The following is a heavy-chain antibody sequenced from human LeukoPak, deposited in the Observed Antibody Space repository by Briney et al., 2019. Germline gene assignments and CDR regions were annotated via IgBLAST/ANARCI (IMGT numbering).Heavy chain of an antibody. J-gene: IGHJ5*02. V-gene: IGHV3-48*01. Sequence: GGSLRLSCAASGFTFSSYWMNWVRQTPGKGLEWVSYINSLSSTIYYADSVKGRFTISRDNAKNSLYLQMNSLRAEDTGVYYCARSGTYNWFDPWGQGTLVTVSS. CDR1: GFTFSSYW. CDR3: ARSGTYNWFDP. CDR2: INSLSSTI. D-gene: IGHD1-26*01.